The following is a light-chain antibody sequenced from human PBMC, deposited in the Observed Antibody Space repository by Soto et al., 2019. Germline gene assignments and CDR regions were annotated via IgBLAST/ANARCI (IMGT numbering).Light chain of an antibody. CDR3: SSYSSGSTLYV. CDR2: EVS. J-gene: IGLJ1*01. Sequence: LTHPASVSWSPGQSITISCTGTSSDVGGYNYVSWYQQHPGKAPKLMIYEVSNRPSGVSNRFSGSKSGNTASLTISGLQPEDEADYHCSSYSSGSTLYVFGSGTKVTVL. CDR1: SSDVGGYNY. V-gene: IGLV2-14*01.